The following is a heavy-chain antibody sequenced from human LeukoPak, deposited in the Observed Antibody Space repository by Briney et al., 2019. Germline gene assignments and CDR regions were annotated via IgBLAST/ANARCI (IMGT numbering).Heavy chain of an antibody. CDR1: GGSISSSNW. D-gene: IGHD5-18*01. V-gene: IGHV4-4*02. CDR3: ARGTAMATFDP. J-gene: IGHJ5*02. CDR2: IYHSGST. Sequence: SGTLSLTCAVSGGSISSSNWWSWVRQPPGKGLEWIGEIYHSGSTNYNPSLKSRVTISVDTSKNQFSLKLSSVTAADTAVYYCARGTAMATFDPWGQGTLVTVSS.